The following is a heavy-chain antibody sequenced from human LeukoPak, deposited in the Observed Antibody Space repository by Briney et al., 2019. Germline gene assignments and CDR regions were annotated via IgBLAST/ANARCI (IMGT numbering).Heavy chain of an antibody. Sequence: PGGTLRLSCGASRFTFNTHGMPWVRQAPGKGLEWVSNIDFTATDTYYADSVKGRFTISRDNFKNTLYLQMNSLRAEDTAVYYCAKGDNVLRYFDWSHSYYYMDVWGKGTTVTVSS. CDR2: IDFTATDT. CDR1: RFTFNTHG. CDR3: AKGDNVLRYFDWSHSYYYMDV. V-gene: IGHV3-23*05. J-gene: IGHJ6*03. D-gene: IGHD3-9*01.